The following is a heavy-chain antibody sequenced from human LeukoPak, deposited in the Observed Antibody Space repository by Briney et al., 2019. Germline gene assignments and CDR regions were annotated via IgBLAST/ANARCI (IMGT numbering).Heavy chain of an antibody. Sequence: GGSLRLSCAASGFTFSTSGMHWVRQAPGKGLEWVALIWYDGNNEYADSVKGRFTISRDNSKNTLYLQMNSLRAEDTAVYHCAKDQGANYYYYMDVWGKGATVTVSS. CDR2: IWYDGNNE. V-gene: IGHV3-33*06. CDR1: GFTFSTSG. CDR3: AKDQGANYYYYMDV. J-gene: IGHJ6*03.